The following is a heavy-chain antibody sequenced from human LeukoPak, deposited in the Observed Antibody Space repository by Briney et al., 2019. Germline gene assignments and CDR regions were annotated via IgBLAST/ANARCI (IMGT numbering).Heavy chain of an antibody. Sequence: ASVKVSCKASGYTFTSYGISWVRQAPAQGLEWMGWISAYNGNTNYAQKLQGRVTMTTDTSTSTAYMELRSLRSDDTAVYYCARDFTPGYSSGWYERSAVFRMSYWGQGTLVTVSS. V-gene: IGHV1-18*01. D-gene: IGHD6-19*01. CDR3: ARDFTPGYSSGWYERSAVFRMSY. CDR2: ISAYNGNT. J-gene: IGHJ4*02. CDR1: GYTFTSYG.